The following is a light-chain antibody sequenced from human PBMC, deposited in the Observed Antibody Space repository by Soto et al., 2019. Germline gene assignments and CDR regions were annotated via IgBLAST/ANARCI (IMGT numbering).Light chain of an antibody. Sequence: DIQMTQSPSTLSASVGDRVTITCRASQSIDTWLAWYQQKSGKAPKVLIYKASSLKSGVPSRFRGSGSGTEVTLTISSLRPEDFATFYCHQYMSYPWTFGQGTKVEIK. CDR3: HQYMSYPWT. CDR2: KAS. J-gene: IGKJ1*01. CDR1: QSIDTW. V-gene: IGKV1-5*03.